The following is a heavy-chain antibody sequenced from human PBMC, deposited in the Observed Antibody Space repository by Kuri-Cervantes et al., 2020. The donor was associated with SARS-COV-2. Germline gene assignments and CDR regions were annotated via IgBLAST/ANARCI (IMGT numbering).Heavy chain of an antibody. D-gene: IGHD4-11*01. CDR3: ARILRDYSNYILFDY. V-gene: IGHV2-26*01. CDR1: GGSITNYYW. J-gene: IGHJ4*02. CDR2: IFSNDEK. Sequence: ESLKISCTVSGGSITNYYWSWIRQPPGKALEWLAHIFSNDEKSYSTSLKSRLTISKDTSKSQVVLTMTNMDPVDTATYYCARILRDYSNYILFDYWGQGTLVTVSS.